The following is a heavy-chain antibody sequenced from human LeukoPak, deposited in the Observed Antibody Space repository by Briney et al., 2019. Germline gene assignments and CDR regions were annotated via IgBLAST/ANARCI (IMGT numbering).Heavy chain of an antibody. V-gene: IGHV3-23*01. Sequence: GGSLRLSCAASGFTFSSYAMSWVRQAPGKGLEWVSAISGGGGSTYYADSVKGRFTISRDNSKNTLYLQMNSLRAEDTAVYYCAKASDYGGNLFDYWGQGTLVTVSS. CDR2: ISGGGGST. CDR1: GFTFSSYA. CDR3: AKASDYGGNLFDY. J-gene: IGHJ4*02. D-gene: IGHD4-23*01.